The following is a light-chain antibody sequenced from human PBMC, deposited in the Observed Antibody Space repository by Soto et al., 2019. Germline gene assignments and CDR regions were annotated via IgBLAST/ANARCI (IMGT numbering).Light chain of an antibody. J-gene: IGKJ1*01. CDR1: QSVSSAY. V-gene: IGKV3-20*01. CDR2: AAS. CDR3: QQYGSSSTWT. Sequence: EIVLTQSPGTLSLSPGERATLSCRASQSVSSAYLAWYQHKPGQAPTLLIYAASSRVTGIPDRFSGSGSGTDFTLTISRLEPEGFAVYYCQQYGSSSTWTFGQGTKVEI.